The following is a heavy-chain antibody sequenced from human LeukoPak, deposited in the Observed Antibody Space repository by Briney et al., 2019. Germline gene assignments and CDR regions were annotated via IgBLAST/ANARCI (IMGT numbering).Heavy chain of an antibody. CDR3: AKAVNFGVVTSDGFDI. J-gene: IGHJ3*02. Sequence: PGGSLRLSCAASGFTFSSYAMTWVRQAPGKGLEWVSLISAIGGNTYYADSVKGRFTISRDNSKNTLSLQMNSLRAEDTAVYYCAKAVNFGVVTSDGFDIWGQGTKVTVSS. V-gene: IGHV3-23*01. D-gene: IGHD3-3*01. CDR2: ISAIGGNT. CDR1: GFTFSSYA.